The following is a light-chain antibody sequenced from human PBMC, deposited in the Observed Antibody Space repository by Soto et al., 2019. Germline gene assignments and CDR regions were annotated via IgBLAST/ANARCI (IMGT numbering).Light chain of an antibody. CDR2: SNN. CDR3: AAWDDSLSGSYV. Sequence: QSVLTQPPSASGTPGQRVTISCSGSSSNIGSNYVYWYQQLPGTAPKLLIYSNNQRPSGVPDRFSGSKSGASASLAISGLRSEDEADYYCAAWDDSLSGSYVFGNGTKVTVL. J-gene: IGLJ1*01. V-gene: IGLV1-47*02. CDR1: SSNIGSNY.